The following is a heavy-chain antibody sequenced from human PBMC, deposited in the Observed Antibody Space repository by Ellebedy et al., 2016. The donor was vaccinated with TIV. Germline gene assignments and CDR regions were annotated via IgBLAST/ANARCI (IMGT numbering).Heavy chain of an antibody. CDR2: IIPIFGTP. CDR3: AKVEYCDGGSCYSDYWFDP. Sequence: AASVKVSCKASGGTFSSYAFSWVRQAPGQGLDWMGGIIPIFGTPAYAQKFRGRVTITADESTSTAYMELSSLSSDDTAVYYCAKVEYCDGGSCYSDYWFDPWGQGTLVIVSS. D-gene: IGHD2-15*01. V-gene: IGHV1-69*13. J-gene: IGHJ5*02. CDR1: GGTFSSYA.